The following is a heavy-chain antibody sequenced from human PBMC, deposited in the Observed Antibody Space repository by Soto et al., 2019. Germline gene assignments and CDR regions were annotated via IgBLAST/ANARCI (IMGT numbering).Heavy chain of an antibody. CDR2: IYYSGST. V-gene: IGHV4-31*03. CDR3: AREGGIVGATAADY. CDR1: GGSISSGGYY. D-gene: IGHD1-26*01. J-gene: IGHJ4*02. Sequence: PSETLSLTCTVSGGSISSGGYYWSWIRQHPGKGLEWIGYIYYSGSTYYNPSLKSRVTISVDTSKNQFSLKLSSVTAADTAVYYWAREGGIVGATAADYWGQGTLVTVSS.